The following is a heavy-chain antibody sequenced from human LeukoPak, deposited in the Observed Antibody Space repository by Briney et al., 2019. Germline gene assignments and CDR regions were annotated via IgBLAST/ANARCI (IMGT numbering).Heavy chain of an antibody. Sequence: GGSLRLSCAASGFTFSSYAMSWVRQAPGKGLEWVSAISGSGGSTYYADSVKGRFTISRDNSKNTLYLQMNSLRAEDTAVYYCAKLRNIVVVPAAIPSNWSDPWGQGTLVTVSS. J-gene: IGHJ5*02. CDR1: GFTFSSYA. CDR2: ISGSGGST. CDR3: AKLRNIVVVPAAIPSNWSDP. D-gene: IGHD2-2*02. V-gene: IGHV3-23*01.